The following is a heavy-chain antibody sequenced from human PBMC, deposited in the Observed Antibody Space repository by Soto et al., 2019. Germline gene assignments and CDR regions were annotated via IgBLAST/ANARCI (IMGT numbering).Heavy chain of an antibody. CDR3: ARTVAGTFYFDY. J-gene: IGHJ4*02. CDR1: GFTVSSNY. D-gene: IGHD6-19*01. V-gene: IGHV3-53*01. CDR2: IYSGGST. Sequence: EVQLVESGGGLIQPGGSLRLSCAASGFTVSSNYMSWVRQAPGKGLEWVSVIYSGGSTYYADSVKGGFTISRDNSKNTLYLQMYSLRAEDTAVYYCARTVAGTFYFDYWGQGTLVTVSS.